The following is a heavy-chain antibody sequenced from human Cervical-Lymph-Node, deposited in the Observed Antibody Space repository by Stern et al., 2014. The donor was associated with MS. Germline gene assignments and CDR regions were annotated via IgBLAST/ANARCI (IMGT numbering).Heavy chain of an antibody. CDR3: ARGGYSYAFGIDS. CDR2: IKQDGSET. V-gene: IGHV3-7*03. D-gene: IGHD5-18*01. J-gene: IGHJ4*02. Sequence: EDQLVESGGGLGQPGGSLRLSCAASGFTFSSLWMNWVRQAPGKGLEWGANIKQDGSETHYVDSVKGRFTISRDNAKNALYLQMNSLRAEDTAMYYCARGGYSYAFGIDSWGQGTLLTVSS. CDR1: GFTFSSLW.